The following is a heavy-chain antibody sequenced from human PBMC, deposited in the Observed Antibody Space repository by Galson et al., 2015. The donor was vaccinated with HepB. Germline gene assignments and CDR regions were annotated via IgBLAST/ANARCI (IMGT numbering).Heavy chain of an antibody. CDR3: ARDGGGYSYGPYAFDI. CDR1: GDSVSSNSAA. CDR2: TYYRSKWYN. Sequence: CAISGDSVSSNSAAWNWIRQSPSRGLEWLGRTYYRSKWYNDYAVSVKSRITINPDTSKNQFSLQLNSVTPEDTAVYYCARDGGGYSYGPYAFDIWGQGTMVTVSS. V-gene: IGHV6-1*01. D-gene: IGHD5-18*01. J-gene: IGHJ3*02.